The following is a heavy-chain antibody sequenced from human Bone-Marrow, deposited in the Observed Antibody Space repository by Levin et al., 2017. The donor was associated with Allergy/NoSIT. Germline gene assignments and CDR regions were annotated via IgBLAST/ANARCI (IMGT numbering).Heavy chain of an antibody. CDR3: ARHRNTRNIQDGFDI. Sequence: GGSLRLSCAASGFTFDDYGMSWVRQAPGKGLEWVSVINWSGGRTGYADSVNGRLTISRDNANNSLYLQMNSLRVEDTALYYCARHRNTRNIQDGFDIWGQGTMVTVSS. V-gene: IGHV3-20*04. CDR2: INWSGGRT. J-gene: IGHJ3*02. CDR1: GFTFDDYG. D-gene: IGHD2/OR15-2a*01.